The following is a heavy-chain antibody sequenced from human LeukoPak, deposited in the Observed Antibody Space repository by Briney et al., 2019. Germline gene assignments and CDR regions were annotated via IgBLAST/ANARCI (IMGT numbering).Heavy chain of an antibody. CDR3: ARGHLLGYMDV. CDR2: IIPIFGTA. CDR1: GGTFSSYA. J-gene: IGHJ6*03. V-gene: IGHV1-69*06. Sequence: SVKVSCKASGGTFSSYAISWVRQAPGQGLEWMGRIIPIFGTANYAQKFQGRVTITADKSTSTAYMELSSLRAEDTAVYYCARGHLLGYMDVWGKGTTVTVSS.